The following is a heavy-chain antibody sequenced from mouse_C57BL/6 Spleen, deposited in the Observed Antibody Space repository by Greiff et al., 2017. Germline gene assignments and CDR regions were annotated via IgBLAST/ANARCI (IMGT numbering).Heavy chain of an antibody. CDR3: ARYMGGYFYAMDY. J-gene: IGHJ4*01. CDR2: IRNKANGYTT. V-gene: IGHV7-3*01. D-gene: IGHD2-3*01. Sequence: EVKLMESGGGLVQPGGSLSLSCAASGFTFTDYYMSWVRQPPGKALEWLGFIRNKANGYTTEYSASVKGRFTISRDNSQRILYLQMNALRAEDSATYDCARYMGGYFYAMDYWGQGTSVTVS. CDR1: GFTFTDYY.